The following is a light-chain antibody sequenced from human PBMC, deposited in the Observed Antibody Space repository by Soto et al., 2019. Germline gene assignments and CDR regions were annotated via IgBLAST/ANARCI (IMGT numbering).Light chain of an antibody. Sequence: EIVMTQSPATLSVSPGERGTLSCRASQSVNIYLAWYQQKPGQAPRLLIFGATYRATGIPARFSGSGSGTEFNLTISSLQSEDFAVYYCQQYDTSPRTFGQGTKVDIK. V-gene: IGKV3D-15*01. CDR3: QQYDTSPRT. J-gene: IGKJ2*01. CDR2: GAT. CDR1: QSVNIY.